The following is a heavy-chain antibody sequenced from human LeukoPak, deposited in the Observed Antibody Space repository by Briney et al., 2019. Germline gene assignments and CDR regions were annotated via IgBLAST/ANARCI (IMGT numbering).Heavy chain of an antibody. Sequence: GGSLRLSCAASGFTFSSYAMSWVRQAPGKGLEWVSAISDSGGSTYYADSVKGRFTISRDNSKNTLYLQMNSLRAEDTAVYYCAKESGLYYYDSSGSLDYWGQGTLVTVSS. CDR2: ISDSGGST. D-gene: IGHD3-22*01. CDR3: AKESGLYYYDSSGSLDY. J-gene: IGHJ4*02. CDR1: GFTFSSYA. V-gene: IGHV3-23*01.